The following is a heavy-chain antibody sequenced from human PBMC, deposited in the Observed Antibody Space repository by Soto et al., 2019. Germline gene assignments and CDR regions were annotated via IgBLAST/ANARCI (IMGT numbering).Heavy chain of an antibody. Sequence: SETLSLTCTVSGGSISSSSYYWGWIRQPPGKGLEWIGSIYYSGSTYYNPSLKSRVTISVDTSKNQLSLKLSSVTAADTAVYYCALTMNWSRAYYGMDVWGQGTTVTVSS. J-gene: IGHJ6*02. D-gene: IGHD1-1*01. CDR2: IYYSGST. CDR3: ALTMNWSRAYYGMDV. V-gene: IGHV4-39*01. CDR1: GGSISSSSYY.